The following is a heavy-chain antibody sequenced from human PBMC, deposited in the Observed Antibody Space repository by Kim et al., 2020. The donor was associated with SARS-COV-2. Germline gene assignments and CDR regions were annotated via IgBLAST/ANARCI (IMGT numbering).Heavy chain of an antibody. J-gene: IGHJ6*03. D-gene: IGHD2-2*01. CDR1: GYSFTNYW. CDR3: ARQVYCSSTSCPRYYYYYYMDV. Sequence: GESLKISCKGSGYSFTNYWFGWVRQMPGKGLEWMGIIYPGDSDTRYSPSFQGQVTISADKSISTAYLQWSSLKASDTAMYYCARQVYCSSTSCPRYYYYYYMDVWGKGTTVTVSS. V-gene: IGHV5-51*01. CDR2: IYPGDSDT.